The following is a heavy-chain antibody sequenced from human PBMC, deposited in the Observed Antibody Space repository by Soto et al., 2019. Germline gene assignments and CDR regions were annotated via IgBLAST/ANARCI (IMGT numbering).Heavy chain of an antibody. CDR2: ISPSGGST. V-gene: IGHV1-46*04. J-gene: IGHJ4*02. CDR1: GYTFTSYY. CDR3: AKEKGYRSGWFAFAY. D-gene: IGHD6-13*01. Sequence: GASVKVSCKASGYTFTSYYVHWVRQAPGQGLEWMGIISPSGGSTYYADSVKGRFTISRDNCKNTLHLQMNSLRAEDTAVYYCAKEKGYRSGWFAFAYWAQGTLVPVSS.